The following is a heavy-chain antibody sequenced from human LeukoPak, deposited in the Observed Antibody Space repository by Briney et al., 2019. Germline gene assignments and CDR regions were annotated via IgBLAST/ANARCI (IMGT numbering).Heavy chain of an antibody. J-gene: IGHJ4*02. CDR3: AKDGYGVLDY. CDR1: GFTFSNYV. V-gene: IGHV3-23*01. Sequence: PGGSLRLSCAASGFTFSNYVMSWVRQAPGKGLEWVSDISGGGSSTHYADSVKGRFTISGENSQNTLYLQMNSLRAEDTAVYYCAKDGYGVLDYWGQGTLVTVSS. CDR2: ISGGGSST. D-gene: IGHD4-17*01.